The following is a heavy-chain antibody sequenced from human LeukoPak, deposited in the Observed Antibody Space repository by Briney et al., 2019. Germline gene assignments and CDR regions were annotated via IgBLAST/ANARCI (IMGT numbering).Heavy chain of an antibody. J-gene: IGHJ4*02. CDR2: INHSGST. Sequence: PSETLSLTCSVSGGSISSSDYYWAWIRQPPGKGLEWIGEINHSGSTNYNPSLKSRVTISVDTSKNQFSLKLSSVTAADTAVYYCARPPITMVRGGFDYWGQGTLVTVSS. CDR3: ARPPITMVRGGFDY. CDR1: GGSISSSDYY. D-gene: IGHD3-10*01. V-gene: IGHV4-39*07.